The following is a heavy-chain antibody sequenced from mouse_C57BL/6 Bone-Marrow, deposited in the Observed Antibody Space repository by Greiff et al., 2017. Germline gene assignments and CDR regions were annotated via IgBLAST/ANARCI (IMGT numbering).Heavy chain of an antibody. V-gene: IGHV1-26*01. CDR2: INPNNGGT. D-gene: IGHD1-1*01. CDR1: GYTFTDYY. Sequence: VQLQQSGPELVKPGASVKISCKASGYTFTDYYMNWVKQSHGKSLEWIGDINPNNGGTSYNQKFKGKATLTVDKSSSTAYMELRSLTSEDSAVYYCARSRSSYYYGSSYDWYVDVWGTGTTVTVSS. J-gene: IGHJ1*03. CDR3: ARSRSSYYYGSSYDWYVDV.